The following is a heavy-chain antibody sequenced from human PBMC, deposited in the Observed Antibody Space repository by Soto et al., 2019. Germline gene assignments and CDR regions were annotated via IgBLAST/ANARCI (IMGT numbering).Heavy chain of an antibody. CDR2: IYYSGST. D-gene: IGHD2-2*01. J-gene: IGHJ5*02. CDR3: ARGYCSSTSCDDLRGDWFDP. CDR1: GGSISSGGYY. Sequence: QVQLQESGPGLVKPSQTLSLTCTVSGGSISSGGYYWSWIRQHPGKGLEWIGYIYYSGSTYYNPSLKSRVTISVDTSKHQFSLKLSSVTAADTAVYYCARGYCSSTSCDDLRGDWFDPWGQGTLVTVSS. V-gene: IGHV4-31*03.